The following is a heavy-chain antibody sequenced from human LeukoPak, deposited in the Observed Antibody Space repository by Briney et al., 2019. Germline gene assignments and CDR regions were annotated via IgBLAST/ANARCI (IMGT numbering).Heavy chain of an antibody. V-gene: IGHV3-49*03. CDR1: GFTFGDYA. D-gene: IGHD1-26*01. CDR3: TRDRGSYKPYYFDY. Sequence: PGGSLRLSCTASGFTFGDYAMSWFRQALGKGLEWVGFIRSKAYGGTTEYAASVKGRFTISRDDSKSIAYLQMNSLKTEDTAVYYCTRDRGSYKPYYFDYWGQGTLVTVSS. CDR2: IRSKAYGGTT. J-gene: IGHJ4*02.